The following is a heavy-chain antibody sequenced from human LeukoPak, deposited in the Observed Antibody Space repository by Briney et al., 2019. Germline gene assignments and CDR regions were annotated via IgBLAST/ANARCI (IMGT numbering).Heavy chain of an antibody. CDR3: ASNHDYGDYYFDY. CDR2: IIPIFGTA. D-gene: IGHD4-17*01. CDR1: GGTFSSYA. Sequence: GASVKVSCKASGGTFSSYAISWVRQAPGQGLEWMGGIIPIFGTANYAQKFQGRVTITADKSTSTAYMELSSLRSEDTAVYYCASNHDYGDYYFDYWGQGALVTVSS. V-gene: IGHV1-69*06. J-gene: IGHJ4*02.